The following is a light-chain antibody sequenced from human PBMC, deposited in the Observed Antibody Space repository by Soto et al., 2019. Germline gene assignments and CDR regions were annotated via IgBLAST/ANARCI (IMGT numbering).Light chain of an antibody. V-gene: IGLV2-14*01. CDR3: SSYTSSSALYV. J-gene: IGLJ1*01. CDR1: SSDVGGYNY. Sequence: QSVLTQPASVSGYPGQSITISCTGTSSDVGGYNYVSWYQQHPGKAPKLMIYDVSNRPSGVSNSFSGSKSGNSASLTSSGLQAEDEADYFCSSYTSSSALYVFGTGTKVTVL. CDR2: DVS.